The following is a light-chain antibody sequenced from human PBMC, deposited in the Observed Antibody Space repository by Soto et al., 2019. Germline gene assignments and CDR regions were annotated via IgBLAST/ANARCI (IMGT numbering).Light chain of an antibody. Sequence: QSALTQPASVSGSPGQSITISCTGTSSDVGSYNLVSWYQQHPGKAPKLMIYEGSKRPSGVSNRFSGSKSGNTASLTISGLQAEDEGDYYCCSYAGSSTPHVVFGGGTKLTVL. CDR2: EGS. CDR1: SSDVGSYNL. CDR3: CSYAGSSTPHVV. J-gene: IGLJ2*01. V-gene: IGLV2-23*01.